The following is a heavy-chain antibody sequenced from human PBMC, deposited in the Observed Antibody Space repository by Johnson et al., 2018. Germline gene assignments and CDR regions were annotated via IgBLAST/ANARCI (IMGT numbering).Heavy chain of an antibody. D-gene: IGHD6-19*01. Sequence: VQLVESGADVKKPGESLKISCTGSGYTFTSYWIGWVRQTPGKGLEWMGIIYPDDSDARYSPSFQGQATISADKPISTAYLQWTSLKASDTAIYYCARHRYSSPTDAFDIWGQGTMVTVSS. J-gene: IGHJ3*02. CDR2: IYPDDSDA. CDR3: ARHRYSSPTDAFDI. CDR1: GYTFTSYW. V-gene: IGHV5-51*01.